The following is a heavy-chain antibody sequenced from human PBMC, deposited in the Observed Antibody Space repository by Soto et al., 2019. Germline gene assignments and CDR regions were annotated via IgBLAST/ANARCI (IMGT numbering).Heavy chain of an antibody. D-gene: IGHD3-16*01. V-gene: IGHV1-46*03. CDR1: GYTFTNYY. CDR2: INPSGGST. CDR3: ARGLGTYYFFDY. J-gene: IGHJ4*02. Sequence: QVQLVQSGAEVMKPGASAKVSCKASGYTFTNYYIHWVRQAPGQGLEWMGIINPSGGSTDYAQKFQARVTVTRDTSTSTVYMGLSSVRSEDTAVYYCARGLGTYYFFDYWGQGTLVTVSS.